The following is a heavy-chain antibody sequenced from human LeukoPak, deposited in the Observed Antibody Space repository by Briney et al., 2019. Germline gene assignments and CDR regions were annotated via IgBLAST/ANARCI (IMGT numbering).Heavy chain of an antibody. J-gene: IGHJ5*02. CDR1: GGSISSNKW. V-gene: IGHV4-4*02. Sequence: PSETLSLTCAVSGGSISSNKWWSWVRQPPGKGLEWIGETYHSGRTNYNPSLKSRVTISVDTSKNQFSLKLSSVTAADTAVYYCAREEWFDPWGQGTLVTVSS. CDR2: TYHSGRT. CDR3: AREEWFDP.